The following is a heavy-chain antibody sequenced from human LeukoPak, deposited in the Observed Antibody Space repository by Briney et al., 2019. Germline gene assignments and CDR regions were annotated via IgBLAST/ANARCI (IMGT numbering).Heavy chain of an antibody. J-gene: IGHJ6*02. CDR3: ARDRYDFWSGYYYYYGMDV. V-gene: IGHV4-61*02. Sequence: SETLSLTCTVSGGSISSGSYYWSWIRQPAGKGLEWIGRIYTSGSTNYNPSLKSRVTISVDTSKNQFSLKLSSVTAAYTAVYYCARDRYDFWSGYYYYYGMDVWGQGTTVTVSS. D-gene: IGHD3-3*01. CDR1: GGSISSGSYY. CDR2: IYTSGST.